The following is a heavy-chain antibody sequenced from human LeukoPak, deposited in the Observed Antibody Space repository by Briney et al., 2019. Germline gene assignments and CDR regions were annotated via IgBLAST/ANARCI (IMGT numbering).Heavy chain of an antibody. CDR2: ISGSGGST. V-gene: IGHV3-23*01. CDR3: AKVIYGDPRYYYYGMDV. J-gene: IGHJ6*02. D-gene: IGHD4-17*01. Sequence: GGSLRLSCAASGFTFSSYAMSWVRQAPGKGLEWVSAISGSGGSTYYADSVKGRFTISRDNSKNTLYLQMNGLRAEDTAVYYCAKVIYGDPRYYYYGMDVWGQGTTVTVSS. CDR1: GFTFSSYA.